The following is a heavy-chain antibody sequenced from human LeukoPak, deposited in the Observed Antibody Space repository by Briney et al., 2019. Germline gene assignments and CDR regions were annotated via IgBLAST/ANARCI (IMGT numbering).Heavy chain of an antibody. CDR1: GFTFSNYA. V-gene: IGHV3-23*01. D-gene: IGHD3-22*01. CDR2: VSESGSTT. Sequence: GGSLRLSCAASGFTFSNYAMSWVRQAPGKGLEWVSVVSESGSTTYDTDSVKGRFTISRDNSKGMLYLQMNSLRAEDTAVYYCAKAASVVTSPFDYWGQGTLVTVSS. CDR3: AKAASVVTSPFDY. J-gene: IGHJ4*02.